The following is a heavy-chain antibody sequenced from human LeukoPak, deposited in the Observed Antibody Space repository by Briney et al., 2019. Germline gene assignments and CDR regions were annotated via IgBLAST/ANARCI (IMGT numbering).Heavy chain of an antibody. CDR1: EFTFSTYA. V-gene: IGHV3-23*01. CDR2: ISGSGGST. CDR3: AKDSRGYSYGALDY. Sequence: GGSLRLSCAASEFTFSTYAMSWVRQAPGKGLEWVSAISGSGGSTYYADSVKGRFTISRDNSKNTLYLQMNSLRAEDTAVYYCAKDSRGYSYGALDYWGQGTLVTVSS. J-gene: IGHJ4*02. D-gene: IGHD5-18*01.